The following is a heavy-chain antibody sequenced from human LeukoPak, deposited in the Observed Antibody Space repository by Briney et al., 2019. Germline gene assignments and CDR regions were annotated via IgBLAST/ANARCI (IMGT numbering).Heavy chain of an antibody. CDR3: AKGPRRFWYGSNYYFDY. D-gene: IGHD3-10*01. CDR1: GFTFSSYS. J-gene: IGHJ4*02. V-gene: IGHV3-48*01. Sequence: QAGGSLRLSCAVSGFTFSSYSMNWVRQAPGKGLEWVSYVSSSSRTIYYADSVKGRFTISRDNAKSSLYLQMNSLRAEDTALYYCAKGPRRFWYGSNYYFDYWGQGTLVTVSS. CDR2: VSSSSRTI.